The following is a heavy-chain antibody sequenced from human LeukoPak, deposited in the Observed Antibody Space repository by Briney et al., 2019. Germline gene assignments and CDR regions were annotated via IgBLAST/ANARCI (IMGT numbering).Heavy chain of an antibody. J-gene: IGHJ4*02. Sequence: GGSLRLSCAASGFTFSSYGMHWVRQAPGKGLEWVANIKQDGNDKYYVDSVKGRFSISRDNAKNSLYLQLNSLRADDTAVYYCARLTGTTGFDYWGQGTLVTVTS. D-gene: IGHD1-1*01. CDR3: ARLTGTTGFDY. V-gene: IGHV3-7*01. CDR2: IKQDGNDK. CDR1: GFTFSSYG.